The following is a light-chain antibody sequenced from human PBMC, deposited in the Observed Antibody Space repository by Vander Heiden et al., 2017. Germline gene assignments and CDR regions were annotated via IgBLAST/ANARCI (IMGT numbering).Light chain of an antibody. Sequence: TASTTCAGDICGDNYVSWYQQHPGQSPVLVIYQVSNRPSGISERFSGSNSGNTATLTISGTQAKDEADYYCRSCDSSTAMVFGGGTKLTVL. V-gene: IGLV3-1*01. J-gene: IGLJ3*02. CDR2: QVS. CDR1: ICGDNY. CDR3: RSCDSSTAMV.